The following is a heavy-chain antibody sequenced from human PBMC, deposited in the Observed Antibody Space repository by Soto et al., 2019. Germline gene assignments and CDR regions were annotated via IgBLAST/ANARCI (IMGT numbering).Heavy chain of an antibody. CDR2: INPNGGAT. V-gene: IGHV1-2*02. CDR3: ARASKLRAPRGYYFDY. Sequence: ASVKVSCKASGYTFTDYYMHWVRQAPGQGLEWIGWINPNGGATNYAQKLHDRVSMTRDTSIRTAYMELSRLRSDDTAVYYCARASKLRAPRGYYFDYWGQGTLVTVSS. J-gene: IGHJ4*02. CDR1: GYTFTDYY.